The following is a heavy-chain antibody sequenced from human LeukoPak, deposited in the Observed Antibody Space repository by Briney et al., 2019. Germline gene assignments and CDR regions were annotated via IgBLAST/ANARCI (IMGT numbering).Heavy chain of an antibody. CDR3: ARAASTSCHDY. CDR1: GYTSTSYY. CDR2: INPSGGST. V-gene: IGHV1-46*01. D-gene: IGHD2-2*01. Sequence: GASVKVSCKASGYTSTSYYMHWVRQAPGQGLEWMGIINPSGGSTSYAQKFQGRVTMTRDTSTSTVYMELSSLRAEDTAVYYCARAASTSCHDYWGQGTLVTVSS. J-gene: IGHJ4*02.